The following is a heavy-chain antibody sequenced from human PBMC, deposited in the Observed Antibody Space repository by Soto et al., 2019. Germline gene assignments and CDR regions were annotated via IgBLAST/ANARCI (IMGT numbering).Heavy chain of an antibody. D-gene: IGHD2-8*01. CDR1: GLNFSSYG. CDR3: ARWDCTNGVCYMGADY. J-gene: IGHJ4*02. V-gene: IGHV3-33*01. CDR2: IWYDGSNK. Sequence: GGSLRLSCAASGLNFSSYGMHWVRQATGKGLEWVAVIWYDGSNKYYADSVKGRFTISRDNSKNTLYLQMNSLRAEDTAVYYCARWDCTNGVCYMGADYWGQGTLVTVSS.